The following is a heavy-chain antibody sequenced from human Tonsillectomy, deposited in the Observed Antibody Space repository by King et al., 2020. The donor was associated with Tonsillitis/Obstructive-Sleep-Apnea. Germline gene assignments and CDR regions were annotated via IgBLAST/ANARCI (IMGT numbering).Heavy chain of an antibody. V-gene: IGHV3-43*02. CDR2: ISGDGGST. CDR1: GFTFDDYA. Sequence: VQLVESGGGVVQPGGSLRLSCAASGFTFDDYAMHWVRQAPGKGLEWVSLISGDGGSTYYADSVKGRFTISRDNSKNSLYLQMNSLRTEDTALYYCEKDTYSYYMDVWGKGTKVTVSS. CDR3: EKDTYSYYMDV. J-gene: IGHJ6*03.